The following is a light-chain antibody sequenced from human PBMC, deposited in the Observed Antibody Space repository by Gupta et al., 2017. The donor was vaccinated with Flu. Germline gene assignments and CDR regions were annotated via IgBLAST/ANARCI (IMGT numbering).Light chain of an antibody. CDR3: QQEDSALYT. J-gene: IGKJ2*01. V-gene: IGKV4-1*01. Sequence: SLGEYATISGRASLSCGDSYDNKKYLAWYQQKPGQPPKLLIYWASTWESGVPDSFSGRGFWTDFTLTISSLQAEDVAVYYCQQEDSALYTFGQGTKLEIK. CDR1: LSCGDSYDNKKY. CDR2: WAS.